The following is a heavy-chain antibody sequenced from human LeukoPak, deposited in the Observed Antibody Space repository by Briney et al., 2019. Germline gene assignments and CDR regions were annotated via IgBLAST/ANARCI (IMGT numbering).Heavy chain of an antibody. V-gene: IGHV4-34*01. Sequence: SETLSLTCAVYGGSFSGYYWSWIRQPPGKGLEWIGEINHSGSTKYNPSLKSRVTISVDTSKNQFSLKLSSVTAADTAVYYCARLGKGYCSGGSCRGKNWFDPWGQGTLVTVSS. CDR2: INHSGST. CDR1: GGSFSGYY. D-gene: IGHD2-15*01. J-gene: IGHJ5*02. CDR3: ARLGKGYCSGGSCRGKNWFDP.